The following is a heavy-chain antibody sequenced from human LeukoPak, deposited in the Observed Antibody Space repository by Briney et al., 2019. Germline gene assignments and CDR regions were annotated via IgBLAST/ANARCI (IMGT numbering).Heavy chain of an antibody. CDR2: ISGSGGST. Sequence: GGSLRLSCAASGFIFSSYAMSWLRQAPGKGLEWVSAISGSGGSTYYADSVKGRFTISRDNSKNTLYLQMNSLRAEDTAVYYCAKDEDYGDFCYFDYWGQGNLVTVSS. V-gene: IGHV3-23*01. CDR1: GFIFSSYA. D-gene: IGHD4-17*01. J-gene: IGHJ4*02. CDR3: AKDEDYGDFCYFDY.